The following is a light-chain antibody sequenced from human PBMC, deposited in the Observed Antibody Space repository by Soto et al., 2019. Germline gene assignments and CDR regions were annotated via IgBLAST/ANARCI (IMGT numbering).Light chain of an antibody. Sequence: ELVMTQTPATLSVSPGKRATLSCRASQSVSTNLAWYQQSTHQAPRLLIYGASTRATGIPSRFSGSGSETDFTLTISSLQSEDFGVYYRQQYNNWQRTFGRGNKVDSK. J-gene: IGKJ1*01. CDR2: GAS. V-gene: IGKV3-15*01. CDR3: QQYNNWQRT. CDR1: QSVSTN.